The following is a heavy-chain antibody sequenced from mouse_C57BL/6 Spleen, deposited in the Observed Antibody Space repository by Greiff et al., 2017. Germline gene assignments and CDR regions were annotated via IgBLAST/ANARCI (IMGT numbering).Heavy chain of an antibody. CDR2: INPNNGGT. D-gene: IGHD2-3*01. Sequence: EVKLQQSGPELVKPGASVKISCKASGYTFTDYYMNWVKQSHGKSLEWIGDINPNNGGTSYNQKFKGKATLTVDKSSSTAYMELRSLTSEDSAVYYCARSVYDGYPFAYWGQGTLVTVSA. CDR3: ARSVYDGYPFAY. CDR1: GYTFTDYY. V-gene: IGHV1-26*01. J-gene: IGHJ3*01.